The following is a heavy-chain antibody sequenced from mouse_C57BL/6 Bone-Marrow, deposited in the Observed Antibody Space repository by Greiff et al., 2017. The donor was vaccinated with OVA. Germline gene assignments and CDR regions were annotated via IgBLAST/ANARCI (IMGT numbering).Heavy chain of an antibody. CDR1: GYAFTNYL. V-gene: IGHV1-54*01. Sequence: VQLQQSGAELVRPGTSVKVSCKASGYAFTNYLIEWVKQRPGQGLEWIGVINPVSGGTNYNEKFKGKATLTADKSSSTAYMQLSSLTSEDSAVYFCAHEAMDYWGQGTSVTVSS. CDR2: INPVSGGT. CDR3: AHEAMDY. J-gene: IGHJ4*01.